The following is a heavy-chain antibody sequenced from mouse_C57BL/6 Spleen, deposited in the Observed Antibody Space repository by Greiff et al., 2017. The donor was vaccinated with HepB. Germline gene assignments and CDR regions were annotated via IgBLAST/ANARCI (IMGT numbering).Heavy chain of an antibody. CDR2: SRNKANDYTT. J-gene: IGHJ1*03. V-gene: IGHV7-1*01. CDR3: ARGGTAHWYFDV. D-gene: IGHD3-3*01. CDR1: GFTFSDFY. Sequence: EVQLVESGGGLVQSGRSLRLSCATSGFTFSDFYMEWVRQAPGKGLEWIAASRNKANDYTTEYSASVKGRFIVSRDTSQSILYLQMNALRAEDTAIYYCARGGTAHWYFDVWGTGTTVTVSS.